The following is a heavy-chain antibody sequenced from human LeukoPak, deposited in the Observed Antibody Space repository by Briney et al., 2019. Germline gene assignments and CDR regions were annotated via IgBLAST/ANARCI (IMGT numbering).Heavy chain of an antibody. J-gene: IGHJ4*02. CDR2: ISYDGSNK. CDR1: GFTFSSYA. D-gene: IGHD1-1*01. Sequence: GGSLRLSCAASGFTFSSYAMHWVRQAPGKGLEWVAVISYDGSNKFYTDSVKGRFTISRDNSKNTLYLQMNSLRAEDTAVYYCARALQLERRAFDYWGQGTLVTVSS. V-gene: IGHV3-30*04. CDR3: ARALQLERRAFDY.